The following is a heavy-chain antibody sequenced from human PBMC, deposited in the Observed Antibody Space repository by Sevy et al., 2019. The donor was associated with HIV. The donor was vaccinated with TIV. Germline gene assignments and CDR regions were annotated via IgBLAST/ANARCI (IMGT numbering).Heavy chain of an antibody. CDR2: IKEDGSDK. V-gene: IGHV3-7*01. D-gene: IGHD2-15*01. J-gene: IGHJ4*02. CDR1: GFTFSNYW. CDR3: VRDGLASATDFDY. Sequence: GGALRLSCEVSGFTFSNYWKTWVRQAPGKGLEWVANIKEDGSDKYYGKYVKGRFSHSRDNAKNSLYLQMDSLRSEDTAVYYCVRDGLASATDFDYWGQGTLVTVSS.